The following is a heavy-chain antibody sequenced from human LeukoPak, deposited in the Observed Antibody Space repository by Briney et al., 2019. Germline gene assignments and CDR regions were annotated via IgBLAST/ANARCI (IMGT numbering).Heavy chain of an antibody. CDR2: IKQDGSEK. Sequence: PGGSLRLSCAASGFTFSSYWMSWVRQAPGKGLEWVANIKQDGSEKYYVDSVKGRFTISRDNAKNSLYLQMNSLRAEDTAVYYCARDPYSGGYGSYYYYYMDVWGKGTTVTISS. CDR3: ARDPYSGGYGSYYYYYMDV. V-gene: IGHV3-7*01. CDR1: GFTFSSYW. D-gene: IGHD1-26*01. J-gene: IGHJ6*03.